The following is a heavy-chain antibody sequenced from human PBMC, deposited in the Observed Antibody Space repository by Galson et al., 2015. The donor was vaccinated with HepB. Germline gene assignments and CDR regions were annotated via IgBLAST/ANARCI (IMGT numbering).Heavy chain of an antibody. V-gene: IGHV4-34*01. Sequence: ETLSLTCAVYGGSLSGSYWSWIRQPPGKGLEWLGEINHSGSTTYNPSLNSRDTIFAYTSKNQFSLKLSSVTAADTAVYYCARGEVGSYRYYYYYGMDVWGQGTTVTVSS. CDR2: INHSGST. D-gene: IGHD1-26*01. CDR1: GGSLSGSY. J-gene: IGHJ6*02. CDR3: ARGEVGSYRYYYYYGMDV.